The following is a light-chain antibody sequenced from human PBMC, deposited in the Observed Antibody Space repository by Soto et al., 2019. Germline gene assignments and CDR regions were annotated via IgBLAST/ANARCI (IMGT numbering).Light chain of an antibody. CDR1: QDFTDY. CDR3: QQYEALVIS. V-gene: IGKV1-33*01. J-gene: IGKJ4*01. Sequence: DIQMTQSPSSLSASVGDRVTITCQASQDFTDYLNWYQQKPGKAPRLLIYDASNLETGVPPRFSGIGSGTDFTFTISSLQPEDIATYYCQQYEALVISFGGGTKVEIK. CDR2: DAS.